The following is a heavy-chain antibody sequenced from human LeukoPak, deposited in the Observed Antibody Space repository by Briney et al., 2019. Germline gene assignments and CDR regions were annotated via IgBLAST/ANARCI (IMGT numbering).Heavy chain of an antibody. D-gene: IGHD5-12*01. CDR2: ISSTTTTT. Sequence: GGSLRLSCVASEFTFSSYSMNWVRQAPGKGLKWVSYISSTTTTTYYADSVKGRFTISRDNSKNTLYLQMNSLRAEDTAVYYCASARALYGYSGYDEPYFDYWGQGTLVTVSS. CDR1: EFTFSSYS. V-gene: IGHV3-48*01. J-gene: IGHJ4*02. CDR3: ASARALYGYSGYDEPYFDY.